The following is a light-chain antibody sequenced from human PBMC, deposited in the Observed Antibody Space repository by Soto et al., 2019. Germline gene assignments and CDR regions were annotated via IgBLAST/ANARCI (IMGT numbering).Light chain of an antibody. V-gene: IGLV1-40*01. CDR2: GNS. CDR3: QSYDSRLRGNVV. CDR1: SSNIGAGYD. Sequence: QSVLTQPPSVSGAPGQWVTISCTGGSSNIGAGYDVHWYQHLPGTAPKLLIYGNSNRPSGVPDRFSGSKSGTSASLAITGLQAEDEGDYYRQSYDSRLRGNVVFGGGTKLTVL. J-gene: IGLJ2*01.